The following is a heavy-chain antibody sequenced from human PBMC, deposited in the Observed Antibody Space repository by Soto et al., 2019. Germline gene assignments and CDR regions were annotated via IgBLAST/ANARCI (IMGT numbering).Heavy chain of an antibody. V-gene: IGHV1-69*02. CDR1: GGTFSSYT. J-gene: IGHJ6*03. CDR2: IIPILGIA. Sequence: GASVKVSCKASGGTFSSYTISWVRQAPGQGLEWMGRIIPILGIANYAQKFQGRVTITADKSTSTAYMELSSLRSEDTAVYYCATHRGLRYFDGAAYMDVWGKGTTVTVSS. CDR3: ATHRGLRYFDGAAYMDV. D-gene: IGHD3-9*01.